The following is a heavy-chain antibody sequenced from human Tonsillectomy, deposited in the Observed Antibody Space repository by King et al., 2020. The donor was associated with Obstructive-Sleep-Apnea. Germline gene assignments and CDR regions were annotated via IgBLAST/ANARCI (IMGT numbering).Heavy chain of an antibody. V-gene: IGHV4-31*03. CDR1: GGSISSGGYY. CDR2: IYYSGST. D-gene: IGHD6-19*01. Sequence: VQLQESGPGLVKPSQTLSLTCTVSGGSISSGGYYWSWIRPHPGKGLEWIGYIYYSGSTYYNPSLKSRVTISVDTSKNQFSLKLSSVTAADTAVYYCARDGGSGWSRVDWFDPWGQGTLVTVSS. J-gene: IGHJ5*02. CDR3: ARDGGSGWSRVDWFDP.